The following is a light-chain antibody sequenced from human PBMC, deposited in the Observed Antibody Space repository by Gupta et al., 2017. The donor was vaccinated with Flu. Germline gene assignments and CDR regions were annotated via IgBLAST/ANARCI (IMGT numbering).Light chain of an antibody. V-gene: IGKV2-28*01. CDR1: QSLLHSTGYNY. CDR3: MQDRKSPCT. J-gene: IGKJ3*01. Sequence: DILLTQSPLSLPVTPGEPASISCRSSQSLLHSTGYNYLDWYLQKPGQSPQLLIYLGSNRASGVPDRFSGSGSGTDLTLKISRVEAEDFGVYYCMQDRKSPCTFGHGTKVDIK. CDR2: LGS.